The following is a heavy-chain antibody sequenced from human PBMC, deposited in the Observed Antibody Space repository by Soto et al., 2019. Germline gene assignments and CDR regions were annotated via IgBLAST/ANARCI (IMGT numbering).Heavy chain of an antibody. J-gene: IGHJ6*02. CDR3: ARDRRMVTNLGGYYYYSMDV. CDR1: GGSISSGVYY. D-gene: IGHD5-18*01. V-gene: IGHV4-31*03. CDR2: IYHSGTP. Sequence: QVQLQESGPGLVKPSQTLSLTCTVSGGSISSGVYYWSWIRQHPGKGLEWIGYIYHSGTPYYNPAHKSRLTISVDTSKNQFSLKVTSVTAADTAVYYCARDRRMVTNLGGYYYYSMDVWGQGTTVTVSS.